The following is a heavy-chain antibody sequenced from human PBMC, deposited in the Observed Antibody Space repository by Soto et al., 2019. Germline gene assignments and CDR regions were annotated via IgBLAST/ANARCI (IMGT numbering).Heavy chain of an antibody. CDR1: GYSFTTHG. D-gene: IGHD1-20*01. V-gene: IGHV1-18*04. J-gene: IGHJ6*02. CDR3: ARDPTLSGILRGTPLMDV. Sequence: GASVKVSCKASGYSFTTHGISWVRRAPGHGLEWMGGISAYNGDTHYVQRFQGRLTMTTDTSTSTAYMELRSLTSDDTAVYYCARDPTLSGILRGTPLMDVWGQGTTVTVSS. CDR2: ISAYNGDT.